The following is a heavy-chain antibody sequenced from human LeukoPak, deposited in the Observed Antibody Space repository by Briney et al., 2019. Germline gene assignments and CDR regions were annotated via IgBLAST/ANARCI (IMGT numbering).Heavy chain of an antibody. V-gene: IGHV1-2*02. CDR3: ARSSYYDSSGYYPVGDFGY. CDR2: IIPNSGGT. D-gene: IGHD3-22*01. J-gene: IGHJ4*02. CDR1: GYTFSGYY. Sequence: ASVEVSCKASGYTFSGYYMHWVRQAHGQGLEWMGWIIPNSGGTNYAQKFQGRVTMTRDTSISTAYMELSRLRSDDTAVYYCARSSYYDSSGYYPVGDFGYWGQGTLVTVSS.